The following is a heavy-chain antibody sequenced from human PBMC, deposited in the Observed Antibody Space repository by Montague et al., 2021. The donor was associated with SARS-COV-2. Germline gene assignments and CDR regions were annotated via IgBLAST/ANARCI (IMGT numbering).Heavy chain of an antibody. Sequence: SETLSLTCTVSGGSISSAHYCWGWVRQPPGKGLEWIGNIFYGGTSRSNPSLHSRVTISVDTSKSQLSLRLSSVTAADTAVYCCARHKGWNVAPYYFDYWGQGTVVTVSS. D-gene: IGHD1-1*01. CDR1: GGSISSAHYC. V-gene: IGHV4-39*01. J-gene: IGHJ4*02. CDR2: IFYGGTS. CDR3: ARHKGWNVAPYYFDY.